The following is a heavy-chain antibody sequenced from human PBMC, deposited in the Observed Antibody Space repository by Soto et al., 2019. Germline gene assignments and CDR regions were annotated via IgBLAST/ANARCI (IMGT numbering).Heavy chain of an antibody. J-gene: IGHJ4*01. D-gene: IGHD2-15*01. V-gene: IGHV3-23*01. CDR3: AKDLADIVVVVAAPIGVFDY. Sequence: GGSLRLSCAASGLTFSSYAMSWVRQAPGKGLEWVSAISGSGGSTYYADSVKGRFTISRDNSKNTLYLQMNSLRAEDTAVYYCAKDLADIVVVVAAPIGVFDYWGHGTLVTVSS. CDR1: GLTFSSYA. CDR2: ISGSGGST.